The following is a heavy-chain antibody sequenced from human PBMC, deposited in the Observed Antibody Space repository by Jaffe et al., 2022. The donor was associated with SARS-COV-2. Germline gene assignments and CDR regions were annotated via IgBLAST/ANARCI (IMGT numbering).Heavy chain of an antibody. D-gene: IGHD1-26*01. J-gene: IGHJ5*02. CDR3: ARTPHWELPTWFDP. CDR1: GFTFSSYS. CDR2: IDNVSRSK. V-gene: IGHV3-48*02. Sequence: EVELSESGGGLVQPGGSLRVSCEASGFTFSSYSMNWVRQAPGKGLEWVSYIDNVSRSKYYADSVKGRFTISRDNAKKSLYLQMNNLREEDTAVYYCARTPHWELPTWFDPWGQGTLVTVSS.